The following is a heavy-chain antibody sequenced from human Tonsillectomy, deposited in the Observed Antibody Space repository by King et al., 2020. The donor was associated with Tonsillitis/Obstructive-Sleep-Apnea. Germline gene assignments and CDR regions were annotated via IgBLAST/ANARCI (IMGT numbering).Heavy chain of an antibody. CDR2: IDPSDSYT. Sequence: VQLVESGAEVKKPGESLRISCKGSGYSFTSHWISWVRQMPGKGLEWMVRIDPSDSYTHYSPSFQGHVTISADKSISTAYLQWSSLKASDTAMYYCARHGDYCSGGSCYSGDFDYWGQGTLVTVSS. V-gene: IGHV5-10-1*01. CDR1: GYSFTSHW. D-gene: IGHD2-15*01. CDR3: ARHGDYCSGGSCYSGDFDY. J-gene: IGHJ4*02.